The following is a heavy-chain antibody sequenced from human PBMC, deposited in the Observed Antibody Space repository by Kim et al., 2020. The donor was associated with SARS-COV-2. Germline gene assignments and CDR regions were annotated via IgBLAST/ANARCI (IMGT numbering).Heavy chain of an antibody. Sequence: GGSLRLSCAASGFTFDDYAMHWVRQAPGKGLEWVSGISWNSGSIGYADSVKGRFTISRDNAKNSLYLQMNSLRAEDTALYYCAKATTLDIVATKHFDLWGRGTLVTVSS. V-gene: IGHV3-9*01. J-gene: IGHJ2*01. D-gene: IGHD5-12*01. CDR2: ISWNSGSI. CDR3: AKATTLDIVATKHFDL. CDR1: GFTFDDYA.